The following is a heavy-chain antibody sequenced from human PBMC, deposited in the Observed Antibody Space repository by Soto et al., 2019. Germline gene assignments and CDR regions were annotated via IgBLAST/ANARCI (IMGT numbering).Heavy chain of an antibody. J-gene: IGHJ6*02. Sequence: EGQLLESGGGLVQPGGSLRLSCAASGVTFSSYAMNWVRQAPGKGLEWVSLISGSGVTTYYADSVRGRFTISRDNSKNTLYVHMNSLRAEDTAVYYCAKRGRMDVWGQGTTVTVSS. CDR2: ISGSGVTT. CDR3: AKRGRMDV. V-gene: IGHV3-23*01. CDR1: GVTFSSYA.